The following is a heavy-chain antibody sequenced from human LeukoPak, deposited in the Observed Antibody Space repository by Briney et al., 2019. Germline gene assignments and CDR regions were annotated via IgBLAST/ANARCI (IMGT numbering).Heavy chain of an antibody. CDR3: AKDILLWFGELSPLDY. D-gene: IGHD3-10*01. J-gene: IGHJ4*02. CDR1: GSTFSSYA. CDR2: ISGSGGST. Sequence: GGSLRLSCAASGSTFSSYAMSWVRQAPGKGLEWVSAISGSGGSTYYADSVKGRFTISRDNSKNTLYLQMNSLRAEDTAVYYCAKDILLWFGELSPLDYWGQGTLVTVSS. V-gene: IGHV3-23*01.